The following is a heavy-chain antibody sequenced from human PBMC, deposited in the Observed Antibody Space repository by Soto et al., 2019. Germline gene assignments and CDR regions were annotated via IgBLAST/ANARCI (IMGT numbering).Heavy chain of an antibody. CDR3: ARSGSTSWFGGVGYYYYMDV. CDR2: IWYDGSNK. Sequence: GGSLRLSCAASGFTFSSYGMHWVRQAPGKGLEWVAVIWYDGSNKYYADSVKGRFTISRDNSKNTLYLQMNSLRAEDTAVYYCARSGSTSWFGGVGYYYYMDVWGKGTTVTVSS. D-gene: IGHD3-10*01. J-gene: IGHJ6*03. CDR1: GFTFSSYG. V-gene: IGHV3-33*01.